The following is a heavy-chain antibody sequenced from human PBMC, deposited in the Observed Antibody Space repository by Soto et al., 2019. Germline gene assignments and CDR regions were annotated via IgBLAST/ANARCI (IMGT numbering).Heavy chain of an antibody. J-gene: IGHJ4*02. CDR3: ARTGNFGELFSY. D-gene: IGHD3-10*01. Sequence: VASVKVSCKASGGTFSSYAISSVRQAPGQGLEWMGGIIPIFGTANYAQKFQGRVTITADESTSTAYMELSSLRSEDTAVYYCARTGNFGELFSYWGQGTLVTVSS. CDR1: GGTFSSYA. CDR2: IIPIFGTA. V-gene: IGHV1-69*13.